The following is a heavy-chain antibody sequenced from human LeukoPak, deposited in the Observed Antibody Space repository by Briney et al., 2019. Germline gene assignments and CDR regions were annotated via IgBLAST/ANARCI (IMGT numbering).Heavy chain of an antibody. CDR3: AIYSETERRWYYYGMDV. J-gene: IGHJ6*02. V-gene: IGHV3-53*01. CDR2: IYSGGST. CDR1: GFTFSRYY. D-gene: IGHD6-25*01. Sequence: GGSLRLSCAASGFTFSRYYMNWVRQAPGKGLEWVSDIYSGGSTYYSESVKGRFTITRDNSKKTVYLQMNSLRAEDSAVYYCAIYSETERRWYYYGMDVWGQGTTVTVSS.